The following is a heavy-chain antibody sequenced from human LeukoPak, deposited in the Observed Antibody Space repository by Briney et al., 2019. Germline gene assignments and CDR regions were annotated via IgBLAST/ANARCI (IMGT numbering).Heavy chain of an antibody. CDR3: AVEYSSGFDY. D-gene: IGHD6-19*01. CDR2: MNPNSGNT. Sequence: ASVKVSCKASGYTFTSYGISWVRQAPGQGLEWMGWMNPNSGNTGYAQKFQGRVTMTRNTSISTAYMELSSLRSEDTAVYYCAVEYSSGFDYWGQGTLVTVSS. V-gene: IGHV1-8*02. CDR1: GYTFTSYG. J-gene: IGHJ4*02.